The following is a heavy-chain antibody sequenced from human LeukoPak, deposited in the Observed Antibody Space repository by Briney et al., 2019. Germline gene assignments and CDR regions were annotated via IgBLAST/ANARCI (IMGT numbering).Heavy chain of an antibody. J-gene: IGHJ4*02. D-gene: IGHD4-17*01. CDR1: GYTFTSFG. Sequence: ASVKVSCKASGYTFTSFGISWVRQAPGQGPEWMGWISAYNGDIKYAQKFQGRVTMTTDISPSTAYMELRSLRSDDTAVYYCARDLGASTVIFFDYWGQGTLVTVSS. V-gene: IGHV1-18*01. CDR2: ISAYNGDI. CDR3: ARDLGASTVIFFDY.